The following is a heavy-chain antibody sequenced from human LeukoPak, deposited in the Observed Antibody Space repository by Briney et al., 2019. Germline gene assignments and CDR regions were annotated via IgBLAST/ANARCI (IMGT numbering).Heavy chain of an antibody. CDR1: GFTFSHHG. Sequence: GGSLRLSCAASGFTFSHHGMNWVRQAPGKGLEWVSGIRTDGVTTYYADSVKGRFTISRDNSKNTVFLQMNSLRAEDTAVYYCVKDDGWVQYADWGQGTLVTVSS. J-gene: IGHJ4*02. D-gene: IGHD5-24*01. CDR3: VKDDGWVQYAD. V-gene: IGHV3-23*01. CDR2: IRTDGVTT.